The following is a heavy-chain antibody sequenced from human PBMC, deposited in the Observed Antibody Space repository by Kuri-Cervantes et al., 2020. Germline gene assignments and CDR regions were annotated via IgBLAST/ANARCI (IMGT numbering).Heavy chain of an antibody. D-gene: IGHD1-1*01. J-gene: IGHJ4*02. CDR2: VSASGTT. Sequence: GEALKISWAASGFTFSSYSMNWVRQAPGKGLEWLSVVSASGTTYYADSVKGRFTISRDNSKNTLYLQMSSLRAEDTAVYYCAKNSPNWNADYWGQGTLVTVSS. CDR1: GFTFSSYS. CDR3: AKNSPNWNADY. V-gene: IGHV3-23*01.